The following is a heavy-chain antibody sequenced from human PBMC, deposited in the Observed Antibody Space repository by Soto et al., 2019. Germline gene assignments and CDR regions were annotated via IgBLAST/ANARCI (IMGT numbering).Heavy chain of an antibody. D-gene: IGHD6-13*01. CDR2: INVYNGNT. Sequence: QVQLVQSGTEVKKPGASVKVSCKASGYTFTSFGIGWVRQAPGQGLEWMGWINVYNGNTYYVQKLQGRVTMTTDTSTSTSYMELRSLRSDDTAVYYCGRVPFSSSWYGVDYWGQGTLFTVPS. CDR1: GYTFTSFG. J-gene: IGHJ4*02. V-gene: IGHV1-18*01. CDR3: GRVPFSSSWYGVDY.